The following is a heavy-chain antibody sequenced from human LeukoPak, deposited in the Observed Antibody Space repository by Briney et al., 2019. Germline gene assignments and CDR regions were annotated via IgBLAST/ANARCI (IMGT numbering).Heavy chain of an antibody. Sequence: PSETLSLTCTVSGGSISSYYWSWVRQPPGEGLEWIGYISYSGSTNYNPSLKSRVTISVDTSKNQFSLKLSSVTAADTAVYYCARSHSDSSFDYWGQGTLVTVSS. CDR3: ARSHSDSSFDY. CDR2: ISYSGST. CDR1: GGSISSYY. D-gene: IGHD3-3*01. V-gene: IGHV4-59*12. J-gene: IGHJ4*02.